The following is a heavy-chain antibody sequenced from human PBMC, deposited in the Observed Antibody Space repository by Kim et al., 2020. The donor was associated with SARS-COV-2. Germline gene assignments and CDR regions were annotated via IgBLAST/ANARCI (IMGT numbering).Heavy chain of an antibody. J-gene: IGHJ1*01. CDR3: ARETGDYYGSGGYFQH. D-gene: IGHD3-10*01. CDR2: TYYRSKWYN. Sequence: SQTLSLTCAISGDSVSSNSAALNWIRQSPSRGLEWLGRTYYRSKWYNDYAVSVKSRITINPDTSKNQFSLQLNSVTPEDTAVYYCARETGDYYGSGGYFQHWGQGTLVTVSS. CDR1: GDSVSSNSAA. V-gene: IGHV6-1*01.